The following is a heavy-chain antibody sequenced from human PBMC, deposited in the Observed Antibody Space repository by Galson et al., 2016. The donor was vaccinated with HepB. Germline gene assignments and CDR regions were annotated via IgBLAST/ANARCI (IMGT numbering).Heavy chain of an antibody. CDR3: ARLGSWYWFDP. CDR2: IYYSGST. D-gene: IGHD6-13*01. J-gene: IGHJ5*02. CDR1: GYSISSSNW. Sequence: SETLSLTCAVSGYSISSSNWWGWIRQPPGKGLEWIGYIYYSGSTYYNPSLKSRVTMSVDTSKNQFSLKLSSVTAVDTAVYYCARLGSWYWFDPWGQGTLVTVSS. V-gene: IGHV4-28*01.